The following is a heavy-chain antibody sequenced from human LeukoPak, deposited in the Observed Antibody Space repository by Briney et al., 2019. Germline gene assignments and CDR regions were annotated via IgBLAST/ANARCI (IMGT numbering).Heavy chain of an antibody. J-gene: IGHJ4*02. CDR2: SDPEDGET. D-gene: IGHD6-13*01. V-gene: IGHV1-24*01. CDR1: GYTLTELS. Sequence: ASVKVSCKVSGYTLTELSMHWVRQAPGKGLEWMGGSDPEDGETIYAQKFQGRVTMTEDTSTDTAYMELSSLRSEDTAVYYCATVSSWTNYFDYWGQGTLVTVSS. CDR3: ATVSSWTNYFDY.